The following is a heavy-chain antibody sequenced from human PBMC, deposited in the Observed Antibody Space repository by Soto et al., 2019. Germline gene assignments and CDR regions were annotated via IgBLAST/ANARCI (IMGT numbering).Heavy chain of an antibody. CDR1: GGSVSSGSYY. CDR2: IYYSGST. Sequence: NPSETLSLTCTVSGGSVSSGSYYWSWIRQPPGKGLEWIGYIYYSGSTNYNPSLKSRVTISVDTSKNQFSLKLSSVTAADTAVYYCARDRESDYYYYGMDVWGQGTTVTVSS. J-gene: IGHJ6*02. V-gene: IGHV4-61*01. D-gene: IGHD1-26*01. CDR3: ARDRESDYYYYGMDV.